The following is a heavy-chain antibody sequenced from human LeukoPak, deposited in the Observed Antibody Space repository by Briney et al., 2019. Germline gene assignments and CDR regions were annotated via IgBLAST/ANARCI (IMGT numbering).Heavy chain of an antibody. CDR1: GGTFSSYA. CDR3: ARDPLSSSYYGSGSSYYYFDY. CDR2: IIPIFGTA. V-gene: IGHV1-69*13. J-gene: IGHJ4*02. Sequence: ASVKVSCKASGGTFSSYAISWVRQAPGQGLEWMGGIIPIFGTANYAQKFQGRVTITADESTSTAYMELSSLRSEDTAVYYCARDPLSSSYYGSGSSYYYFDYWGQGTLVTVSS. D-gene: IGHD3-10*01.